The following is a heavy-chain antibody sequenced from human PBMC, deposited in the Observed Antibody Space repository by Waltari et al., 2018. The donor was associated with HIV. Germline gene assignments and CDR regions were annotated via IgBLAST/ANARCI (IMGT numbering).Heavy chain of an antibody. J-gene: IGHJ4*02. CDR3: ATSRSTYYDTGGYFDY. Sequence: EVQLVQPAAEVKKPGESLKIYRRASGYSFTNYWNGWVRQMPGKGLEWMGIIYPGDSDTRYSPSFQGQVTISADKSISTAYLQWSSLKASDTAMYYCATSRSTYYDTGGYFDYWGQGTLVTVSS. V-gene: IGHV5-51*03. CDR1: GYSFTNYW. CDR2: IYPGDSDT. D-gene: IGHD3-22*01.